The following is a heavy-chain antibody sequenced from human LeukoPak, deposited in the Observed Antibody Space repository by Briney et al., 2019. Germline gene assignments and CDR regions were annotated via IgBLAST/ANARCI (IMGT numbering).Heavy chain of an antibody. Sequence: GGSLRLSCAAPGFTFNSNYMSWVRQAPGKGLEWVSVIYSGGSTYYADSVKGRFTISRDNSKNTLYLQMNSLRAEDTAVYYCARESYGDCSDLDTYYCYYGMDVWGQGTTVTVSS. CDR3: ARESYGDCSDLDTYYCYYGMDV. V-gene: IGHV3-66*01. J-gene: IGHJ6*02. CDR1: GFTFNSNY. CDR2: IYSGGST. D-gene: IGHD2-21*02.